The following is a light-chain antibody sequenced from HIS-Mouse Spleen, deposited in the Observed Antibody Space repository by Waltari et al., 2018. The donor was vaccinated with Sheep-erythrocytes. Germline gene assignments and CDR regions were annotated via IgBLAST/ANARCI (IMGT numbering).Light chain of an antibody. J-gene: IGLJ2*01. CDR2: QDS. V-gene: IGLV3-1*01. Sequence: SYELTQPPSVSVSPGQTASITCSGDKLGEKYACWYQQKPGQSPVLVIYQDSKRPSGIPERFSGSNSGNTATLTISGTQAMDEADYYCQAWDSSTAWNVVFGGGTKL. CDR1: KLGEKY. CDR3: QAWDSSTAWNVV.